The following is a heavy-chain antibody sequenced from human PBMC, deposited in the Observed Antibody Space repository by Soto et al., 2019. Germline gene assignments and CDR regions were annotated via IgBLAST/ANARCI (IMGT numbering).Heavy chain of an antibody. V-gene: IGHV1-69*01. CDR2: LTPSYPTT. CDR1: GGTFSSYI. Sequence: QVQLVQSGAEVKKPGSSVKVSCKASGGTFSSYIITWVRQAPGQRLEWVGGLTPSYPTTHYAQKFQGRVTISADESATTGYMELSSLPSAATAKYCCARGPATTRRYASCFSGLDVWGQAATVTASS. D-gene: IGHD6-25*01. CDR3: ARGPATTRRYASCFSGLDV. J-gene: IGHJ6*02.